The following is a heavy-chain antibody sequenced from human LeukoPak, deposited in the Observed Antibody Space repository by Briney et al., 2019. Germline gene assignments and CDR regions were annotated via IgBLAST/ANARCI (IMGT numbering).Heavy chain of an antibody. D-gene: IGHD4-11*01. CDR1: GGTFSSYA. Sequence: EASVRLSCKASGGTFSSYAISWVRQAPGQGLEWMGRIIPILGIANYAQKFQGRVTITADKSTSTAYMELSSLRSEDTAVYYCARDPAPYSKYAVDYWGQPTPITVSS. CDR2: IIPILGIA. V-gene: IGHV1-69*04. J-gene: IGHJ4*02. CDR3: ARDPAPYSKYAVDY.